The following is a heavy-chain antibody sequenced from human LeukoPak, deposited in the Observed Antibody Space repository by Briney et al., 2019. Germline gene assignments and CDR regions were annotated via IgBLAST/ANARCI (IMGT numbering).Heavy chain of an antibody. CDR3: ARDRGGTGDFDY. Sequence: ASVKVPCKASGYTFTSHAIHWVRRAPGQRLEWMGWINAGNGDTKYSQKFQGRVTFARDTSASTANMELSSLRSEDTAVYYCARDRGGTGDFDYWGQGTLVTVSS. CDR1: GYTFTSHA. V-gene: IGHV1-3*01. D-gene: IGHD1-1*01. J-gene: IGHJ4*02. CDR2: INAGNGDT.